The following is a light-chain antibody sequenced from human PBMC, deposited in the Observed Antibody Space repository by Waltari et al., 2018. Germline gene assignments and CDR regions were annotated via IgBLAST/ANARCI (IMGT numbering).Light chain of an antibody. CDR2: ANN. V-gene: IGLV1-51*01. J-gene: IGLJ3*02. CDR3: GTWDSSLSAWV. Sequence: QSALTQAPSVSAAPGPKVTIACPGSSANSEKHYVPRYLDLPGTAPKVLIYANNKRPSGIPSRFSGSKSGASATLCISGLQTVDEADYYCGTWDSSLSAWVFGGWTKLTVL. CDR1: SANSEKHY.